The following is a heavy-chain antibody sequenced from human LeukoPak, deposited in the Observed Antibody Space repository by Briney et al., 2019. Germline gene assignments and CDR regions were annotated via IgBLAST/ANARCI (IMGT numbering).Heavy chain of an antibody. J-gene: IGHJ4*02. CDR2: SKNKANSYIT. D-gene: IGHD2-15*01. CDR3: ARDDGGQGDY. V-gene: IGHV3-72*01. Sequence: LSLTCTVSGGSISSFYWSWIRQPPGKGLEWVGRSKNKANSYITQYAAFVQGRFTISRDDSKNSLYLQINSLKTEDTAVYYCARDDGGQGDYWGQGTLVTVSS. CDR1: GGSISSFY.